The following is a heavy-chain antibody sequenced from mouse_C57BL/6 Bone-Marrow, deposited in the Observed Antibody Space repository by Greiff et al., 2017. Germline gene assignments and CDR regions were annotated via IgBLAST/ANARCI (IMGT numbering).Heavy chain of an antibody. J-gene: IGHJ3*01. Sequence: EVKVVESGGDLVKPGGSLKLSCAASGFTFSSYGMSWVRQTPDKRLEWVATISSGGSYTYYPDSVKGRFTISRDNAKNTLYLQMSSLKSEYTAMYYCARHGDVYPFAYWGQGTLVTVSA. CDR1: GFTFSSYG. CDR3: ARHGDVYPFAY. V-gene: IGHV5-6*01. CDR2: ISSGGSYT.